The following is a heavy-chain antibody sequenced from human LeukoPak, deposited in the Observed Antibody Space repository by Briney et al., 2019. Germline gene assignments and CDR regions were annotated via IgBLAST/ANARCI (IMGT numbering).Heavy chain of an antibody. CDR3: ARAPSSGRRPILFDY. D-gene: IGHD6-19*01. J-gene: IGHJ4*02. CDR1: GGSFSGYY. Sequence: SETLSLTCAVYGGSFSGYYWSWIRQPPGKGLEWIGEINHSGSTNYNPSLKSRVTISVDTSKNQFSLKLSSVTAADTAVYYCARAPSSGRRPILFDYWGQGILVTVSS. CDR2: INHSGST. V-gene: IGHV4-34*01.